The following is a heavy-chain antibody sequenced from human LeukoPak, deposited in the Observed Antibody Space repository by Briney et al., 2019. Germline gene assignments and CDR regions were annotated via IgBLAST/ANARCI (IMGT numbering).Heavy chain of an antibody. CDR3: AREFDY. V-gene: IGHV3-30-3*01. CDR2: ISYDGSNK. CDR1: GFTFSSYA. Sequence: PGGSLRLSCAASGFTFSSYAMHWVRQAPGKGLEWVAVISYDGSNKYYAASVTGRFTISRDNSKNTLYLQMNSLRAEDTAVYYCAREFDYWGQGTLVTVSS. J-gene: IGHJ4*02.